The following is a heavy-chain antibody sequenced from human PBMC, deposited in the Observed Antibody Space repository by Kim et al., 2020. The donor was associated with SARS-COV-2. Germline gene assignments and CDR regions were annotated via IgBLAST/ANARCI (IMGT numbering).Heavy chain of an antibody. CDR2: ISWNSGSI. D-gene: IGHD6-13*01. CDR3: AKDLGSRSWYYFDY. V-gene: IGHV3-9*01. CDR1: GFTFDDYA. Sequence: GGSLRLSCAASGFTFDDYAMHWVRQAPGKGLEWVSGISWNSGSIGYADSVKGRFTISRDNAKNSLYLQMNSLRAEDTALYYCAKDLGSRSWYYFDYWGQGTLVTVSS. J-gene: IGHJ4*02.